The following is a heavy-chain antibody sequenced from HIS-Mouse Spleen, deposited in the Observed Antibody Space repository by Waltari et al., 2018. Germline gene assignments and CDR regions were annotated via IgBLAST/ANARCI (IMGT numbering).Heavy chain of an antibody. J-gene: IGHJ4*02. CDR1: GYTFTGYY. D-gene: IGHD3-16*01. CDR2: IKPNSGAT. CDR3: ARVSKQWRHAFGY. Sequence: QVQLVQSGAEVKKPGASVKVSCKASGYTFTGYYRHWVRQATGQGVVGIGAIKPNSGATTDAQKFQGRGPITRNTSISTTYMEVIRLRSDDTAVYYCARVSKQWRHAFGYWGQGTLVTVSS. V-gene: IGHV1-2*02.